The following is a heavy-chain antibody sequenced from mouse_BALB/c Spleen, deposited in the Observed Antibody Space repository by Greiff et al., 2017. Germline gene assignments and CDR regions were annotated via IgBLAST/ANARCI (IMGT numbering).Heavy chain of an antibody. CDR3: ARGVGAMDY. J-gene: IGHJ4*01. Sequence: VQLQQSAAELARPGASVKMSCKASGCTFTSYTMHWVKQRPGQGLEWIGYINPSSGYTEYNQKFKDKTTLTADKSSSTAYMQLSSLTSEDSAVYYCARGVGAMDYWGQGTSVTVSS. CDR1: GCTFTSYT. V-gene: IGHV1-4*02. CDR2: INPSSGYT.